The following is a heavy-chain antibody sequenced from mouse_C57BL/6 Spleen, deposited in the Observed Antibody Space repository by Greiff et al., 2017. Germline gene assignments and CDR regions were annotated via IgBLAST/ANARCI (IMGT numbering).Heavy chain of an antibody. Sequence: QVQLQQPGAELVKPGASVTLSCKASGYTFTSYWMPWVKQRPGRGLEWIGRIDPNSGGTKYNEQFKGKATLTVDKPSSTAYMQLSSLTSEDSAVYYCARREGLLHWYFDVWGTGTTVTVSS. V-gene: IGHV1-72*01. J-gene: IGHJ1*03. D-gene: IGHD2-3*01. CDR3: ARREGLLHWYFDV. CDR1: GYTFTSYW. CDR2: IDPNSGGT.